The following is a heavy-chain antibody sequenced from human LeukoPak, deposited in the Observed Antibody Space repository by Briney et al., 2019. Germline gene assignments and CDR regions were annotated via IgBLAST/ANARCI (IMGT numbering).Heavy chain of an antibody. CDR3: TTNSLLWFGELLRYGMDV. CDR2: IKSKTDGRTT. D-gene: IGHD3-10*01. V-gene: IGHV3-15*01. Sequence: GGSLRLSCEASGFTVSSTYMSWVRQAPGKGLEWVGCIKSKTDGRTTDYAAPVKGRFTISRDDSKNTLYLQMNSLKTEDTAVYYCTTNSLLWFGELLRYGMDVWGQGTTVTVSS. J-gene: IGHJ6*02. CDR1: GFTVSSTY.